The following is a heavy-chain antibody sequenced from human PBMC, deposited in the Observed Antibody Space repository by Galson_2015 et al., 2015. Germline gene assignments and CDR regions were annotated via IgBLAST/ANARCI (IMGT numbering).Heavy chain of an antibody. D-gene: IGHD3-22*01. CDR2: ISYDGGNK. J-gene: IGHJ4*02. CDR3: ARERHYDSSGYIDY. V-gene: IGHV3-30-3*01. CDR1: GFTFSSYA. Sequence: SLRLSCAASGFTFSSYAMHWVRQAPGKGLEWVAVISYDGGNKYYADSVKGRFTISRDNSKNTLYLQMNSLRAEDTAVYYCARERHYDSSGYIDYWGQGTLVTVSS.